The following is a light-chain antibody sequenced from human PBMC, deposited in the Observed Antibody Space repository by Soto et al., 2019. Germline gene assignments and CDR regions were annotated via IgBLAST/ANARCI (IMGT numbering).Light chain of an antibody. Sequence: QSVLTQPPSVSAAPGQKVTISCSGSSSNVGNNYVSWYQQLPGTAPKVLIYDNIKRPSGIPDQFSGSKSGTSATLDITGLQTGDEADYYCGTWDNSLSGGVVFGGGTKLTVL. CDR2: DNI. V-gene: IGLV1-51*01. J-gene: IGLJ2*01. CDR3: GTWDNSLSGGVV. CDR1: SSNVGNNY.